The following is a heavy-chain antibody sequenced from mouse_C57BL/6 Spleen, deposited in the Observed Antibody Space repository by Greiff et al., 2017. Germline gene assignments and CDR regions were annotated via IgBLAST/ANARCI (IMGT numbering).Heavy chain of an antibody. CDR3: ARWYLHYFDY. V-gene: IGHV5-12*01. D-gene: IGHD1-3*01. CDR2: ISNGGGST. J-gene: IGHJ2*01. Sequence: EVMLVESGGGLVQPGGSLKLSCAASGFTFSDYYMYWVRQTPEKRLEWVAYISNGGGSTYYPDTVKGRFTISRDNAKNTLYLQMSRLKSEDTAMYYCARWYLHYFDYWGQGTTLTVSS. CDR1: GFTFSDYY.